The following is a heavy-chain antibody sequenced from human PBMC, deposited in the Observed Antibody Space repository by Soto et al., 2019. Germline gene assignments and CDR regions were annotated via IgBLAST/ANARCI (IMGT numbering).Heavy chain of an antibody. CDR1: GFTFSSYE. D-gene: IGHD2-2*01. CDR2: ISSSGSRI. V-gene: IGHV3-48*03. CDR3: ARVGCSSTSCYSIDY. J-gene: IGHJ4*02. Sequence: LRLSCAASGFTFSSYEMNWVRQAPGKGLEWVSYISSSGSRIFYAGSVKGRFTISRDNAKNSLYLQMNSLRAEDTAVYYCARVGCSSTSCYSIDYWGRVALVTVSS.